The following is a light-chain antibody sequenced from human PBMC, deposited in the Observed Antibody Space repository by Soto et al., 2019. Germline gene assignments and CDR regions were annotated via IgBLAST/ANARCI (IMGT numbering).Light chain of an antibody. CDR2: EVT. CDR1: STDIGAYNY. J-gene: IGLJ2*01. CDR3: SSYTSTSTPVV. V-gene: IGLV2-14*01. Sequence: QSALTQPASVSESPGQSITISCTGTSTDIGAYNYVSWYQQHPGKAPKLMIYEVTKRPSGVSNRFSGSKYGIMAFLTISGLQAEDEADYYCSSYTSTSTPVVFGGGTKLTVL.